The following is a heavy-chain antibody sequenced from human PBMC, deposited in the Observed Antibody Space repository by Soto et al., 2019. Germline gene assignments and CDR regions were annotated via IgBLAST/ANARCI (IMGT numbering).Heavy chain of an antibody. CDR1: GFTFSDYY. CDR3: SGDDIVVVPAAMRGYYMDV. CDR2: ISSSGSTI. V-gene: IGHV3-11*01. Sequence: QVQLVESGGGLVKPGGSLRLSCAASGFTFSDYYMSWIRQAPGKGLEWVSYISSSGSTINYADSVKGRFTISRDNAKNSLYLQMNSLRAEDTAVYYCSGDDIVVVPAAMRGYYMDVWGKGTTVTVSS. J-gene: IGHJ6*03. D-gene: IGHD2-2*01.